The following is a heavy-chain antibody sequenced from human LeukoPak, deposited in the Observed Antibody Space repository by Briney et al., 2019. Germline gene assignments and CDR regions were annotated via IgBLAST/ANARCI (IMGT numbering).Heavy chain of an antibody. D-gene: IGHD5-18*01. CDR2: INPNSGGT. J-gene: IGHJ5*02. CDR1: GYTFTGSY. V-gene: IGHV1-2*06. Sequence: ASVKVSCKASGYTFTGSYMHWVRQAPGQGLECMGRINPNSGGTYYAQKFQGRVTMTRDTSIITVYMELTRLRSDDTAVYYSPREQDTATVTDWCEPWGQGTLITVSS. CDR3: PREQDTATVTDWCEP.